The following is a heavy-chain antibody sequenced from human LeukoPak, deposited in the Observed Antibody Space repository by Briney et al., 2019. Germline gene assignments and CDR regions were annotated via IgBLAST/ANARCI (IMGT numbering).Heavy chain of an antibody. D-gene: IGHD6-19*01. V-gene: IGHV3-48*03. CDR1: GFTFSSYE. CDR2: ISSSGSTI. CDR3: ARDSSGWYY. Sequence: PGGSLRLSCAASGFTFSSYEMNWVRQAPGKGLEWVSYISSSGSTIYYADSVKGRFTISRDNAKNSLYLQMNSLRAEDTAVYHCARDSSGWYYWGQGTLVTVSS. J-gene: IGHJ4*02.